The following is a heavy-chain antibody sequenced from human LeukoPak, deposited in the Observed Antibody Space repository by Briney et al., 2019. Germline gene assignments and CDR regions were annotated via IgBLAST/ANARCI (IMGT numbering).Heavy chain of an antibody. J-gene: IGHJ5*02. Sequence: SVKVSCKASGYTFTGYYMHWVRQAPAQGLEGMGWINPNSGGTNYAQKFQGRVTMTRDTSISTAYMELSRLRSDDTAVYYCARSGSAINWFDPWGQGTLVTVSS. CDR1: GYTFTGYY. CDR2: INPNSGGT. D-gene: IGHD3-10*01. V-gene: IGHV1-2*02. CDR3: ARSGSAINWFDP.